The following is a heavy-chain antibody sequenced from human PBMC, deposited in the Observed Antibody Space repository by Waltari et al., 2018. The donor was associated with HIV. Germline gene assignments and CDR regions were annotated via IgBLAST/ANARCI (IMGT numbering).Heavy chain of an antibody. Sequence: QITLKESCPTRVKPTQTLTLTCTFSGFSLTTSGVGVGWLRQPPGKAPEWLALIYWNDVKRYSPSLESRRTIAKDTSTDQLVLTMTDMEPGDTATDSCAHRRVGRPVDGILYNWFDPWGQGTLVTVSS. CDR3: AHRRVGRPVDGILYNWFDP. V-gene: IGHV2-5*01. CDR2: IYWNDVK. CDR1: GFSLTTSGVG. J-gene: IGHJ5*02. D-gene: IGHD6-19*01.